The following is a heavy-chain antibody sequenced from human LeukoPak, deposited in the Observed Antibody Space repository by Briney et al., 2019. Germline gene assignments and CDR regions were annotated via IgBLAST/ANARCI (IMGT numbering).Heavy chain of an antibody. CDR1: GFSISSYY. CDR2: IYYSGST. Sequence: SETLSLTCTVSGFSISSYYWSWIRQPPGKGLEWLGYIYYSGSTNYNPSLKSRVTISVDTSKNQFSLKLSSVTAADTAVYYCARGGDIVVVPAAFAGDWFDPWGQGTLVTVSS. CDR3: ARGGDIVVVPAAFAGDWFDP. D-gene: IGHD2-2*01. V-gene: IGHV4-59*01. J-gene: IGHJ5*02.